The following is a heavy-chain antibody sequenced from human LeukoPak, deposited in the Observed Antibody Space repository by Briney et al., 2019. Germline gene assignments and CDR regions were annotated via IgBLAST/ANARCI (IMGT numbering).Heavy chain of an antibody. D-gene: IGHD3-9*01. CDR2: IIPIFGTA. CDR1: GGTFSSYA. Sequence: SVKVSCKASGGTFSSYAISWVRQAPGQGLEWMGGIIPIFGTANYAQKFQGRVTITADESTSTAYMELSSLRSEDTAVYYCARGNYDILTGYYKGQGYYFDYWGQGTLVTVSS. V-gene: IGHV1-69*01. J-gene: IGHJ4*02. CDR3: ARGNYDILTGYYKGQGYYFDY.